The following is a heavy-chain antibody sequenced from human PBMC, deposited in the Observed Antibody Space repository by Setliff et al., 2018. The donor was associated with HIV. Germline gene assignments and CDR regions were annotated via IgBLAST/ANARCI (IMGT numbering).Heavy chain of an antibody. CDR2: LYSNGIT. CDR1: GASISGSF. J-gene: IGHJ6*03. CDR3: ARGCGILTGYWGNHRSYYMDV. V-gene: IGHV4-4*08. Sequence: LSLTCTVSGASISGSFWSWIRQPPGKGLEWIGYLYSNGITANYNPSLKGRVTISVDTSRNQFPLRLTSVTAADTAVYYCARGCGILTGYWGNHRSYYMDVWDKGTTVTVSS. D-gene: IGHD3-9*01.